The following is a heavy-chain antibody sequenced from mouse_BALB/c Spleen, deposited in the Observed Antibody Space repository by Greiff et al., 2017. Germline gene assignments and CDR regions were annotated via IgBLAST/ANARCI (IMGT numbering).Heavy chain of an antibody. V-gene: IGHV1-31*01. D-gene: IGHD2-14*01. Sequence: EVKLVESGPELVKPGASVKISCKASGYSFTGYYMHWVKQSHVKSLEWIGRINPYNGATSYNQNFKDKASLTVDKSSSTAYMELHSLTSEDSAVYYCARGDYRYDDYYAMDYWGQGTSVTVSS. CDR1: GYSFTGYY. CDR2: INPYNGAT. J-gene: IGHJ4*01. CDR3: ARGDYRYDDYYAMDY.